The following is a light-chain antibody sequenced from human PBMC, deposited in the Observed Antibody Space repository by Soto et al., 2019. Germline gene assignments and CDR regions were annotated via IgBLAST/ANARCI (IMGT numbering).Light chain of an antibody. J-gene: IGKJ4*01. CDR3: QQYSHWFT. CDR1: QSINSN. CDR2: GAS. V-gene: IGKV3D-15*01. Sequence: EVVMTPSPATLSVSPGERATLSCRASQSINSNLAWYQQMPGQPPRLLIYGASTRATGIPGRFSGSGSGTEFTLTISSLQSEDFAVYYCQQYSHWFTLGGGTKVEIK.